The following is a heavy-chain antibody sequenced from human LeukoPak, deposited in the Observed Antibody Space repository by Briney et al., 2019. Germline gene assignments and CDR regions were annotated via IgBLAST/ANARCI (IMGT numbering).Heavy chain of an antibody. D-gene: IGHD5-24*01. CDR2: INPNTGDT. CDR1: GYTFTGHY. V-gene: IGHV1-2*02. CDR3: APAEGWLPNFDY. Sequence: ASVKVSCKASGYTFTGHYMHWVRQAPGQGLEWMGWINPNTGDTNYAQKFQDRVSMTRDTSINTAYMELSRLRSDDTAVYYCAPAEGWLPNFDYWGQGTLVTVSS. J-gene: IGHJ4*02.